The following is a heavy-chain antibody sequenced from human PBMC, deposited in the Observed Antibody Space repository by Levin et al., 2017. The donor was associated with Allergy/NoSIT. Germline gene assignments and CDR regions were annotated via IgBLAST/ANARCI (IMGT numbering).Heavy chain of an antibody. CDR1: GFSFKDNW. CDR2: IKPDGSEK. Sequence: PGGSLRLSCAASGFSFKDNWLTWVRQAPGKGLEWVANIKPDGSEKYYADSVTGRFNISRDNAQNSFYLQMKYLSAEDTAVYYCASPHTSDGVFDIWGPGTMVTVSS. J-gene: IGHJ3*02. D-gene: IGHD2-2*01. V-gene: IGHV3-7*01. CDR3: ASPHTSDGVFDI.